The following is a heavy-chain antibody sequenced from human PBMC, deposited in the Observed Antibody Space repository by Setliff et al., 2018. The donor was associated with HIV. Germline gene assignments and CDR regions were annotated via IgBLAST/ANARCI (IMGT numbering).Heavy chain of an antibody. J-gene: IGHJ5*01. V-gene: IGHV4-4*09. CDR2: IFSSGST. CDR1: GDSISSYS. Sequence: PSETLSLTCTVSGDSISSYSWNWIRQSPGGGLEWIGFIFSSGSTKYNPSLQSRVTMSIDTSKNQFALKLTSVTAADTAVYYCAKRAVQDGTVTSSNWFESWGQGTLVTVSS. D-gene: IGHD1-7*01. CDR3: AKRAVQDGTVTSSNWFES.